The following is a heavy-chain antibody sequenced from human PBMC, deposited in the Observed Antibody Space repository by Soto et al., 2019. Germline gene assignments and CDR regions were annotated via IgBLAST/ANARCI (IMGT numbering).Heavy chain of an antibody. CDR2: IYYSGST. D-gene: IGHD3-22*01. J-gene: IGHJ3*02. CDR3: ARHGSRYDSSGRNDAFDI. V-gene: IGHV4-39*01. Sequence: QLQLQESGPGLVKPSETLSLTCTVSGGSISSSSYYWGWIRQPPGKGLEWIGSIYYSGSTYYNPSLKSRVTISVDTSKNQFSLKLSSVTAADTAVYYCARHGSRYDSSGRNDAFDIWGQGTMVTVSS. CDR1: GGSISSSSYY.